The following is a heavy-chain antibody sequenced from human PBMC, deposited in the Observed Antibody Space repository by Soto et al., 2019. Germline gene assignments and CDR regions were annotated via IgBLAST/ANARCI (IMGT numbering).Heavy chain of an antibody. Sequence: TGTLSLTCTVSGGSISSYYWSWIRQPPGKGLEWIGYIYYSGSTNYNPSLKSRVTISVDTSKNQFSLKLSSVTAADTAVYYCAREYYYDSSGYVNWFDPWGQGTLVTVSS. CDR1: GGSISSYY. D-gene: IGHD3-22*01. V-gene: IGHV4-59*01. CDR2: IYYSGST. J-gene: IGHJ5*02. CDR3: AREYYYDSSGYVNWFDP.